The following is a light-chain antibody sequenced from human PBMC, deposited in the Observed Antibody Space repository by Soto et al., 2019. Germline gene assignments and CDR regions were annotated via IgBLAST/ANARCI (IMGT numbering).Light chain of an antibody. V-gene: IGLV1-44*01. CDR1: SSNIGSNA. CDR3: AAWDDSLNGSV. CDR2: SNN. Sequence: QSVLTQPPSASGTPGQRVTISCSGSSSNIGSNAVNWYQQLPGTAPKLLIYSNNQRPSGVPDRFSGSKSGTSASLAISGLQSGDEADYYCAAWDDSLNGSVFGTGTKVTVL. J-gene: IGLJ1*01.